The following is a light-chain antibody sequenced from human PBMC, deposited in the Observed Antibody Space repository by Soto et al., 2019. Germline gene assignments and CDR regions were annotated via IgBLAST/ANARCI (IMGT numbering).Light chain of an antibody. CDR3: SSYTRSYTRV. CDR2: EFS. CDR1: SSDVGGYDY. Sequence: QSVLTQPASVSGAPGQSITISCTGSSSDVGGYDYVSGYQQHPGKAPKLMIYEFSNRPSGVSNRFAGSKSGNTASLTISGLQAEDESDYYCSSYTRSYTRVFGTGTKLTV. J-gene: IGLJ1*01. V-gene: IGLV2-14*01.